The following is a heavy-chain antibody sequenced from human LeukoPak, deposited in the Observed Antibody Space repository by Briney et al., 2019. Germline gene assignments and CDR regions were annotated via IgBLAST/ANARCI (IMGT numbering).Heavy chain of an antibody. D-gene: IGHD6-19*01. Sequence: PGGSLRLSCAASGFTFSSYAMSWVRQAPGKGLEWVSAISGSGGSTYYADSVKGRFTISRDNSKNTLYLQMNSLRAEDTAIYYCATPPLPLKLWLARDDYWGQGTLVTVSS. J-gene: IGHJ4*02. CDR3: ATPPLPLKLWLARDDY. CDR2: ISGSGGST. V-gene: IGHV3-23*01. CDR1: GFTFSSYA.